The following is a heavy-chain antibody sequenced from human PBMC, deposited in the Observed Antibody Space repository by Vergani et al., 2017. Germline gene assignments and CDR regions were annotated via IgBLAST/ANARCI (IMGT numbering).Heavy chain of an antibody. J-gene: IGHJ4*02. CDR2: ISSDGGST. CDR1: GFTFSTYA. Sequence: EVQLLESGGGLVQPGGSLRLSCAASGFTFSTYAMTWVRQAPGKGLEWVSTISSDGGSTYYADSVKGRFTISRDNSNNTLSLQMNSLTAEDTAIYYCAGPQGTSAYYYGWFDYWGQGILVTVSS. V-gene: IGHV3-23*01. CDR3: AGPQGTSAYYYGWFDY. D-gene: IGHD3-22*01.